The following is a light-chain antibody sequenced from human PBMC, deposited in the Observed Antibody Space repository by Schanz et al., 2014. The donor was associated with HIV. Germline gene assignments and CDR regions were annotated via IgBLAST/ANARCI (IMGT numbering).Light chain of an antibody. Sequence: DIQMTQSPSSLSASVGDRVTITCQASQDITNHLNWYQQKPGKAPNLLIYDASSLERGVPSRFSGGGSGTDFTLTISSLQPEDFATYYCQQSYSTPHTFGQGTKLEIK. V-gene: IGKV1-39*01. CDR1: QDITNH. CDR3: QQSYSTPHT. J-gene: IGKJ2*01. CDR2: DAS.